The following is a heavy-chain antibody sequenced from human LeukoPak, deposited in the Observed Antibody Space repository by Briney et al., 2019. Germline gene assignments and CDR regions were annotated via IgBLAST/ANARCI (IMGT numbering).Heavy chain of an antibody. V-gene: IGHV3-23*01. CDR2: ISGGGGSA. J-gene: IGHJ4*02. Sequence: PGGSLRLSCAASGFTFSSYAMSWVRQAPGKGLEWVSAISGGGGSAYYADSVKGRFTISRDNSKNTLYLQMNSLRAEDTAVYYCAKDASAAGNFDYWGQGTLVTVSS. D-gene: IGHD6-13*01. CDR1: GFTFSSYA. CDR3: AKDASAAGNFDY.